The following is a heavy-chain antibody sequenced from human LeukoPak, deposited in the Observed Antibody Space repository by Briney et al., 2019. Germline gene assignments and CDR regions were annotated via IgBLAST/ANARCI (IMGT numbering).Heavy chain of an antibody. D-gene: IGHD2-15*01. CDR1: GYTFTGYY. CDR2: INAGNGNT. V-gene: IGHV1-3*03. Sequence: ASVKVSCKASGYTFTGYYMHWVRQAPGQRLEWMGWINAGNGNTKYSQEFQGRVTITRDTSASTAYMELSSLRSEDMAVYYCARGVVVAATPKFRRSWFDPWGQGTLVTVSS. J-gene: IGHJ5*02. CDR3: ARGVVVAATPKFRRSWFDP.